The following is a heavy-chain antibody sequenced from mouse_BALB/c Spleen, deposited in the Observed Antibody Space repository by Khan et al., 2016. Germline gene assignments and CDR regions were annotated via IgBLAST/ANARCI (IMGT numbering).Heavy chain of an antibody. CDR2: INTHSGVP. D-gene: IGHD2-14*01. CDR1: GYTFTTAG. Sequence: QIQLVQSGPELKKPGETVRISCKASGYTFTTAGMQWVQKMPGKGLKWIGWINTHSGVPKYVEDLKGRFAFSLETSASTAYLQISNLKNEDTATYFCARSYRYDDAMDYWGQGTSVTVSS. V-gene: IGHV9-4*02. J-gene: IGHJ4*01. CDR3: ARSYRYDDAMDY.